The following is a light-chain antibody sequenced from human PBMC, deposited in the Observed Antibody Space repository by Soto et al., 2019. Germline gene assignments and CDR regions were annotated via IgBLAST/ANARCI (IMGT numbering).Light chain of an antibody. CDR1: SSDVGAYNY. J-gene: IGLJ3*02. CDR2: DVN. Sequence: QSALTQPPSASGSPGQSVTISCTGTSSDVGAYNYVSWYQQHPGKAPKLIIYDVNKRPSGVPDRFSGSKSGNAASLTVSGIQAEDEADYYCSSYAGRNNLGVFGGGTKLTVL. CDR3: SSYAGRNNLGV. V-gene: IGLV2-8*01.